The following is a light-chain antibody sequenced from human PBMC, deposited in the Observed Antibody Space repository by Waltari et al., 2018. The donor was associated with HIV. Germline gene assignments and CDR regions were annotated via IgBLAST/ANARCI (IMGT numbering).Light chain of an antibody. V-gene: IGLV1-51*01. J-gene: IGLJ2*01. CDR3: GTWDSSLSAWV. CDR1: SSNIGNNF. CDR2: ANT. Sequence: QSVLTQPPSVSAAPGQKVTISCSGSSSNIGNNFVSWFQQPPGTAPKLLIYANTRRPSGMPDRFPGSKAGTSATLGITGLQSGDEADYYCGTWDSSLSAWVFGGGTKLTVL.